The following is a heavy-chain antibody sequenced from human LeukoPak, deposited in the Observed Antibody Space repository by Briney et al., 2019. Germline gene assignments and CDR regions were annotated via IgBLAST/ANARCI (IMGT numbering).Heavy chain of an antibody. CDR3: ARSRRSAHCSSTSCPGYWYFDL. J-gene: IGHJ2*01. D-gene: IGHD2-2*01. CDR2: IYYSGST. V-gene: IGHV4-59*01. Sequence: SETLSLTCTVSGGSISSYYWSWIRQPPGKGLEWIGYIYYSGSTNYNPSLKSRVTISVDTSKNQFSLKLSSVTAADTAVYYCARSRRSAHCSSTSCPGYWYFDLWGRGTLVTVSS. CDR1: GGSISSYY.